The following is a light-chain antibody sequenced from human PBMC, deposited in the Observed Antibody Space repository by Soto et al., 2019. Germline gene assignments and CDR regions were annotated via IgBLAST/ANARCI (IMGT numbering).Light chain of an antibody. J-gene: IGKJ2*01. CDR3: QQYGSSPAYT. Sequence: EIVLTQSPGTLSLSPGERAILSCRASQSVTANYLAWYQHKPGQAPRLLIYAASTRATGIPDRFSGSGSGTDFTLTICRLEPEDFAVYYCQQYGSSPAYTFGQGTKLEIK. V-gene: IGKV3-20*01. CDR1: QSVTANY. CDR2: AAS.